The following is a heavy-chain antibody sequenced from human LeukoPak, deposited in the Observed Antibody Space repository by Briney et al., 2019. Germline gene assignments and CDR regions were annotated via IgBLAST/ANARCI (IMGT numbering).Heavy chain of an antibody. D-gene: IGHD3-10*01. CDR1: GFAFSSYW. CDR2: IKQDGSEK. Sequence: GGSLRLSCAASGFAFSSYWMSWVRQAPGKGLEWVANIKQDGSEKYYVDSVKGRFTISRDNAKNSLYLQMNSLRAEDTAVYYCAKDFLDPMVQGAIDYWGQGTLVTVSS. V-gene: IGHV3-7*01. J-gene: IGHJ4*02. CDR3: AKDFLDPMVQGAIDY.